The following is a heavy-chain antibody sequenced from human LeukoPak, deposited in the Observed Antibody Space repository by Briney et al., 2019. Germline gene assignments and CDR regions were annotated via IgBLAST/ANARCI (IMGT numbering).Heavy chain of an antibody. CDR3: ARGFYSPHY. D-gene: IGHD4-11*01. Sequence: SSETLSLTCTVSGGSINSYYWSWIRQPPGKGLEWIGYIYYSGYTNYNPSLKSRVTISVDTSKNQFSLKLSSVTAADTAVYYCARGFYSPHYWGQGTLVSVSS. J-gene: IGHJ4*02. CDR1: GGSINSYY. CDR2: IYYSGYT. V-gene: IGHV4-59*01.